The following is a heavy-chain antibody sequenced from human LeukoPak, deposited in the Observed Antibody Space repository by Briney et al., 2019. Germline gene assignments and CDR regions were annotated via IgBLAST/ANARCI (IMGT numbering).Heavy chain of an antibody. CDR1: GFTFSSYD. CDR3: AKEGSKGHFDY. V-gene: IGHV3-30*18. Sequence: GGSLRLSCAASGFTFSSYDMHWVRQAPGKGLEWVTVISYDGSNKYYGDSVKGRFTISRDNSKNTLYLKMKSLRAEDTAVYYCAKEGSKGHFDYWGQGTLVTVSS. D-gene: IGHD1-26*01. CDR2: ISYDGSNK. J-gene: IGHJ4*02.